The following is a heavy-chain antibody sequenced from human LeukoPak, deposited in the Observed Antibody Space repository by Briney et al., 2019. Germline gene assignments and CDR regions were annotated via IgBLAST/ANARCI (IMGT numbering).Heavy chain of an antibody. D-gene: IGHD6-13*01. J-gene: IGHJ4*02. CDR1: GFTFTNYG. CDR3: AKDLDSSTWSIDY. V-gene: IGHV3-23*01. Sequence: PGGSLRLSCAASGFTFTNYGMSWVRQAPGKGLEWVSAISGSGGSTDYGDSVKGRFTISRDNSKNTLYLRMNSLRAEETAVYYCAKDLDSSTWSIDYWGRGTLVTVSS. CDR2: ISGSGGST.